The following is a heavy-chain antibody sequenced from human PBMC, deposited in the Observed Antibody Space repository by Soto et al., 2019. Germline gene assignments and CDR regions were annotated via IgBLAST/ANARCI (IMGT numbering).Heavy chain of an antibody. CDR1: GFTASSNY. CDR3: ARDRRPSIYSGLAV. CDR2: IDGSSATT. V-gene: IGHV3-53*01. Sequence: PGGSLRLSCAASGFTASSNYMSWVRQAPGKGLEWVSAIDGSSATTNYADSVKGRFTISRDNSKNTLFLHMSGLRAEDTAVYYCARDRRPSIYSGLAVWRQGTTVTVSS. J-gene: IGHJ6*02. D-gene: IGHD2-2*01.